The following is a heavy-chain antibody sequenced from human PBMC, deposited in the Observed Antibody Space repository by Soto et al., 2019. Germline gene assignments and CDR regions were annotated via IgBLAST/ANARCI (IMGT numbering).Heavy chain of an antibody. CDR1: GFTFGSYA. J-gene: IGHJ4*02. CDR2: ISGSGGST. CDR3: AQGTNSGWYFLFDY. Sequence: EVQLLESGGGLVQPGGSLRLSCAASGFTFGSYAMSWVRQAPGKGLEWVSGISGSGGSTYYADSVKGRFTISRDNSKNTLYLQMNSLSAEDTAVYYCAQGTNSGWYFLFDYWGQGPLVTVSS. D-gene: IGHD6-19*01. V-gene: IGHV3-23*01.